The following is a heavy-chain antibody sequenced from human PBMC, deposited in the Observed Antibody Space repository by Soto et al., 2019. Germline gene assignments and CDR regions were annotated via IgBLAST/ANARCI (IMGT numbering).Heavy chain of an antibody. CDR1: GYTFTSYD. CDR3: AGGLPYYDFWSGPVSGFDP. V-gene: IGHV1-46*01. D-gene: IGHD3-3*01. J-gene: IGHJ5*02. Sequence: ASGKVSCKASGYTFTSYDMHWVRQAPGQGLEWMGIINPSGGCTSYAQKFQGRVTMTRDTSTSTVYMELSSLRSEDTAVYYCAGGLPYYDFWSGPVSGFDPWGQGTLVTVSS. CDR2: INPSGGCT.